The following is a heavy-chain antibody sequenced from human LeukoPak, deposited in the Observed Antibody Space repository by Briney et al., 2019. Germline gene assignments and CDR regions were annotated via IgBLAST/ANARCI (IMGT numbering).Heavy chain of an antibody. D-gene: IGHD2-15*01. CDR3: ARGEYCGGSGCYIFFDY. J-gene: IGHJ4*02. Sequence: GASVKVSCKASGYTFTGYYIHWVRQAPGQGLDWMGWINPNSGGTNYAQKFQGRVTMTRDTSISTAYMDLSRLRSDDTAVYYCARGEYCGGSGCYIFFDYWGQGTLVTVSS. CDR1: GYTFTGYY. CDR2: INPNSGGT. V-gene: IGHV1-2*02.